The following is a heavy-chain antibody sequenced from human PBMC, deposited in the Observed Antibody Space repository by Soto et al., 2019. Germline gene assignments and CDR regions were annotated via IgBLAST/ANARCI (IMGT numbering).Heavy chain of an antibody. J-gene: IGHJ4*02. CDR1: GFTFSGSA. CDR2: SKSKTDGGTT. CDR3: TPDYSGSGSLGF. Sequence: LRLSWEASGFTFSGSAMNWVRPAPGKGLEGVGGSKSKTDGGTTDYAARVKCRFTIASDDSENTLCRQVNSLKTDDTAVYYCTPDYSGSGSLGFWGQGTPVPVS. V-gene: IGHV3-15*01. D-gene: IGHD3-10*01.